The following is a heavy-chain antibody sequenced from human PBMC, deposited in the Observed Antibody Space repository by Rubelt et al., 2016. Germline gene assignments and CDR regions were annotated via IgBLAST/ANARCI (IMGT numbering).Heavy chain of an antibody. CDR1: GLTFSIYA. Sequence: GGSLRLSCAASGLTFSIYAMNWVRQAPGKGLEWVSAVSGSGGITYYADSVKGRCTISRDNSKNTLYLQMNSLRAEDTAVYYCARAPQVYCSYGLEVWGQGTTVTVSS. J-gene: IGHJ6*02. V-gene: IGHV3-23*01. CDR3: ARAPQVYCSYGLEV. CDR2: VSGSGGIT. D-gene: IGHD5/OR15-5a*01.